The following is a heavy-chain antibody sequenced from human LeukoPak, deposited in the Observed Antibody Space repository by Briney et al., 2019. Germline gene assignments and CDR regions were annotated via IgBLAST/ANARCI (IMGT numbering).Heavy chain of an antibody. CDR1: GYTFTGYY. Sequence: ASVKVSCTASGYTFTGYYIHWVRQAPGHRLEWMGWINPHSGGTNYAQKFQVGVTMTRDTSITTAYMELSSLRSDDTAVYYCARDVGCSGGSCYPYLALNWFDPWGQGTLVTVSS. CDR3: ARDVGCSGGSCYPYLALNWFDP. J-gene: IGHJ5*02. CDR2: INPHSGGT. D-gene: IGHD2-15*01. V-gene: IGHV1-2*02.